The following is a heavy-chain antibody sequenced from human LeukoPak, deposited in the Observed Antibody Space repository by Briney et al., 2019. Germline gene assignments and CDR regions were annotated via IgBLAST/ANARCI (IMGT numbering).Heavy chain of an antibody. D-gene: IGHD6-19*01. CDR2: ISSSGSTI. Sequence: GGSLRLSCAASGFTFSDYYMSWIRQAPGKGLEWVSYISSSGSTIHYADSVKGRSTISRDNAKNSLYLQMNSLRDEDTAVYYCARDSSGWYHWFNPWGQGTLVTVSS. V-gene: IGHV3-11*04. J-gene: IGHJ5*02. CDR1: GFTFSDYY. CDR3: ARDSSGWYHWFNP.